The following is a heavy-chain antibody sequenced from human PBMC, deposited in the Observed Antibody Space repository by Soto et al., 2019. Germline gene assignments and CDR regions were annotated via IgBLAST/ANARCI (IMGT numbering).Heavy chain of an antibody. CDR2: ISGSGGDT. Sequence: EVPLLESGGGLVQPGGSLRLSCAASGFAFSSYAMSWVRQAPGKGLEWVSGISGSGGDTYYADSVKGRFTISRDTSKNTLYLQMNSLRAEDTAVYYCAKDPNWNPKYYFDYWGQGILVTVSS. D-gene: IGHD1-1*01. CDR1: GFAFSSYA. J-gene: IGHJ4*02. CDR3: AKDPNWNPKYYFDY. V-gene: IGHV3-23*01.